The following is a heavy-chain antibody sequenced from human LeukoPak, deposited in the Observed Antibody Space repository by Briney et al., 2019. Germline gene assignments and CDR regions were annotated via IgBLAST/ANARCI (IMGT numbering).Heavy chain of an antibody. D-gene: IGHD3-9*01. J-gene: IGHJ5*02. CDR3: ARNPDTRSVILRYFDWSLNWFDP. CDR1: GYTFTSYG. V-gene: IGHV1-18*04. CDR2: ISACNGNT. Sequence: ASVKVSCKASGYTFTSYGISWVRQAPGQGLEWMGWISACNGNTNYAQKLQGRVTMTTDTSTSTAYMELRSLRSDDTAVYYCARNPDTRSVILRYFDWSLNWFDPWGQGTLVTVSS.